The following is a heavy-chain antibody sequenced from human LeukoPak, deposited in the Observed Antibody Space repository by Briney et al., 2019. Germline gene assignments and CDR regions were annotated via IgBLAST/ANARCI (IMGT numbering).Heavy chain of an antibody. D-gene: IGHD1-26*01. V-gene: IGHV3-30-3*01. CDR1: RCTLSSYA. Sequence: GGPLRLSCAASRCTLSSYAMHLVRQARGQGREWVAVISYDGSNKYYTDSVKDRLTIYRDNTKNTLYLQMSSPRAEDTAVYYWGRAGEGLLAYSFDIGGQGTMVTVS. J-gene: IGHJ3*02. CDR3: GRAGEGLLAYSFDI. CDR2: ISYDGSNK.